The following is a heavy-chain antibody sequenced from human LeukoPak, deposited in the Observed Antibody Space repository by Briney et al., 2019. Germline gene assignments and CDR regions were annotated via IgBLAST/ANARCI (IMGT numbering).Heavy chain of an antibody. CDR2: IKEDGSLK. CDR1: GFTFSTYW. D-gene: IGHD2-15*01. J-gene: IGHJ4*01. Sequence: GGSLRLSCAASGFTFSTYWMNWVRQAPGKGLEWMANIKEDGSLKRYVDSVKGRFTISRDNAKNSLYLQMNSLGAEDTAVYYCARGILGGGGFWGQGTLVTVSS. V-gene: IGHV3-7*01. CDR3: ARGILGGGGF.